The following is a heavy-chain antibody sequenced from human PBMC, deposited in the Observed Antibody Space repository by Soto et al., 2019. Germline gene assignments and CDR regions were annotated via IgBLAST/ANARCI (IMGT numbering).Heavy chain of an antibody. CDR2: IYYTGTT. CDR1: GDSMSSFY. V-gene: IGHV4-59*13. CDR3: ARVGGYYGDYPNFDY. Sequence: KTSETLSLACMVSGDSMSSFYFTWIRQPPGKGLEWIVNIYYTGTTNYNPSRKNRVTMSVDTPKNQFSLILRSVTAADTAVYYCARVGGYYGDYPNFDYSGPGTLVTVSS. D-gene: IGHD4-17*01. J-gene: IGHJ4*02.